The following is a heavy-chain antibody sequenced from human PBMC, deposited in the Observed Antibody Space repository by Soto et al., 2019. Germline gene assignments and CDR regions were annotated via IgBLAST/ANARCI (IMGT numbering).Heavy chain of an antibody. CDR1: GDSISNGYYT. J-gene: IGHJ4*02. Sequence: QVQLQESGPGLVEPSQTLSLTCTVSGDSISNGYYTWSWLLQPPGKDLEWIGHIYNSVNTYSNPSLKSRVTISADTSKNQFSRKLSSVTAADTAVYYCARGPSGDNVDYWGQGTLVTVSS. V-gene: IGHV4-30-4*01. CDR3: ARGPSGDNVDY. D-gene: IGHD3-10*01. CDR2: IYNSVNT.